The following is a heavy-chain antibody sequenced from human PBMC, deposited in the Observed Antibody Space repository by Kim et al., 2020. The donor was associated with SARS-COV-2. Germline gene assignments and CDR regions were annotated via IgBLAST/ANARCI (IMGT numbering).Heavy chain of an antibody. V-gene: IGHV4-59*13. CDR2: IYYSGST. Sequence: SETLSLTCTVSGGSISSYYWSWIRQPPGKGLEWIGYIYYSGSTNYNPSLKSRVTISVDTSKNQFSLKLSSVTAADTAVYYCARVVYSSGYYYYYGMDVWGQGTTVTVSS. CDR3: ARVVYSSGYYYYYGMDV. D-gene: IGHD6-19*01. J-gene: IGHJ6*02. CDR1: GGSISSYY.